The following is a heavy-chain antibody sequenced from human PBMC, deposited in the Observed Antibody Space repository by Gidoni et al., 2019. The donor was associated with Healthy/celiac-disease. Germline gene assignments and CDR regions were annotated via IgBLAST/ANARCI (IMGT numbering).Heavy chain of an antibody. Sequence: EVQLLESGGGLVKPGGSLRLSCAASGFTFSSYSMNWVRQAPGKGLEWVSSISSSSSYIYYADSVKGRFTISRDNDKNSLYLQMNSLRAEDTAVYYCARDLLTPEKGFWSGYYGKYYYYGMDVWGQGTTVTVSS. CDR3: ARDLLTPEKGFWSGYYGKYYYYGMDV. D-gene: IGHD3-3*01. CDR2: ISSSSSYI. V-gene: IGHV3-21*01. CDR1: GFTFSSYS. J-gene: IGHJ6*02.